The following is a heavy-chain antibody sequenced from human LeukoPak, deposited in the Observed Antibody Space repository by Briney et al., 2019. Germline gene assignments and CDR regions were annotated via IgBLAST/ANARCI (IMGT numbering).Heavy chain of an antibody. D-gene: IGHD2-15*01. Sequence: PGGSLRLSCAASAFTFSSYWMHWVRHAPGKGLVWVSRINSDGSSTSYADSVKGRFTISRDNAKNTLYLQMNSLRAEDTAMYYCARGSDCSGGSCYSYWYFDLWGRGTLVTVSS. V-gene: IGHV3-74*01. CDR2: INSDGSST. CDR1: AFTFSSYW. J-gene: IGHJ2*01. CDR3: ARGSDCSGGSCYSYWYFDL.